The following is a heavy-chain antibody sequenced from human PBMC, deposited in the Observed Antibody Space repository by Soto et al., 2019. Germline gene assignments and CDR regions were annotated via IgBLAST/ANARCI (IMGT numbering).Heavy chain of an antibody. J-gene: IGHJ4*02. CDR3: SLDYDYFWGSYRYNY. D-gene: IGHD3-16*02. V-gene: IGHV1-69*13. CDR2: IIPNFGTA. Sequence: GASVQVSCKASGGTLSSYAISWVRQAPGQGLEWMGGIIPNFGTANYAQKFQGRVTITADESTSTAYMELSSLRSEDKAVYYCSLDYDYFWGSYRYNYWGQGTLVTVSS. CDR1: GGTLSSYA.